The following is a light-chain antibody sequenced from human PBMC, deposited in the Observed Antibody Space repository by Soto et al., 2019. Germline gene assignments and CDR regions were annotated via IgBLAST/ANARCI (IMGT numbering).Light chain of an antibody. V-gene: IGLV1-40*01. CDR2: GNS. Sequence: QSVLTQPPAVSGAPGQRVTISCTGSSANIGAGYDVHWYQQLPGTAPKLLIYGNSNRPSGVPDRFSGSKSGTSAFLAITGLQAEDEADYYCQSYDSSLSGWVFGGGTKLPVL. CDR1: SANIGAGYD. CDR3: QSYDSSLSGWV. J-gene: IGLJ3*02.